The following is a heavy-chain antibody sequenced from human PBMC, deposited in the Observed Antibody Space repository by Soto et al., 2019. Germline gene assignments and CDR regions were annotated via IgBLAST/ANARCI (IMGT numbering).Heavy chain of an antibody. D-gene: IGHD3-3*01. CDR3: AKDPDDLSGGETYLDY. J-gene: IGHJ4*02. CDR1: GFTFSSYA. CDR2: ISGSGGNS. V-gene: IGHV3-23*01. Sequence: GGSLRLSCAASGFTFSSYAMNWVRQAPGKGLEWVSAISGSGGNSYYADSVKGRFTISRDNSKNTLYLQMNSLRAEDTAVYYSAKDPDDLSGGETYLDYWGQGTLVTVSS.